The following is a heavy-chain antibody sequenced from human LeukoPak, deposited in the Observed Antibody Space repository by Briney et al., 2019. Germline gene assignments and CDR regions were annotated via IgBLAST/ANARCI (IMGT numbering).Heavy chain of an antibody. V-gene: IGHV3-53*01. CDR3: ARGVEPLAANTLAY. CDR2: LYSDGNT. D-gene: IGHD1-14*01. J-gene: IGHJ4*02. CDR1: GFTVITND. Sequence: QPGGSLRLSCAASGFTVITNDMTWVRQAPGKRLEWVSVLYSDGNTKYADSVQGRFTISRDNSKNTLYLEMNSLSPDDTAVYYCARGVEPLAANTLAYWCQGTLVTVSS.